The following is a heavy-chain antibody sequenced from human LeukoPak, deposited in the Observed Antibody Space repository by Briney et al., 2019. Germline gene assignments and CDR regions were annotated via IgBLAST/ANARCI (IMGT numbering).Heavy chain of an antibody. J-gene: IGHJ6*03. Sequence: SETLSLTCAVYGGSFSGYYWSWIRQPPGKGLEWIGEINHSGSTNYNPSLKSRVTISVDTSKNQFSLKLSSVTAADTAVYYCAREVVVTAMNYMDVWGKGTTVTVSS. V-gene: IGHV4-34*01. CDR2: INHSGST. CDR1: GGSFSGYY. D-gene: IGHD2-21*02. CDR3: AREVVVTAMNYMDV.